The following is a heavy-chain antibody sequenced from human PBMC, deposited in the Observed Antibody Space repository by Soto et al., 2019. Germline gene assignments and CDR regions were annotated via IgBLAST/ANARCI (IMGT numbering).Heavy chain of an antibody. CDR3: ARLSLTPYAPDY. CDR1: GNSFTTFW. CDR2: IYPGDSDT. J-gene: IGHJ4*02. V-gene: IGHV5-51*01. Sequence: GESLKISCKGSGNSFTTFWIAWVRQLPGKGLEWMGMIYPGDSDTRYSPSFQGQVTISADKSISTAYLQWGSLMASDTAIYYCARLSLTPYAPDYWGQGTLVTVSS. D-gene: IGHD3-9*01.